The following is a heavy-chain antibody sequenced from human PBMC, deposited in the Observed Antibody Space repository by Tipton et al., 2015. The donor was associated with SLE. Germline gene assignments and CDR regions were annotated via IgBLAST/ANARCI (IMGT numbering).Heavy chain of an antibody. V-gene: IGHV4-39*07. J-gene: IGHJ4*02. Sequence: LRLSCNVSGGSINSSTSFWAWIRQPPGKGLEWIASISSSGCTDHNPSLRSRVSISLDTSKNQFSLRLTSATAADTAVYYCARRGRSAWFPGVWGQGTLVTVSS. CDR3: ARRGRSAWFPGV. CDR2: ISSSGCT. D-gene: IGHD3-10*01. CDR1: GGSINSSTSF.